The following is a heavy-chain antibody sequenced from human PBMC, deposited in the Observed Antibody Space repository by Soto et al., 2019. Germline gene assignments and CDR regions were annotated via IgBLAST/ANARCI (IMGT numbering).Heavy chain of an antibody. CDR3: PTGVVTEFDY. CDR2: IKSKTDGGTT. Sequence: EVQLVESGGGLVKPGGSLRLSCAASGFTFSNAWMSWVRQAPGKGLECVGRIKSKTDGGTTDYAAPVKGRFTISRDDSKNTLYLQMNSLKTEDAAVYYCPTGVVTEFDYWCQGTLVTVSS. D-gene: IGHD3-3*01. J-gene: IGHJ4*02. V-gene: IGHV3-15*01. CDR1: GFTFSNAW.